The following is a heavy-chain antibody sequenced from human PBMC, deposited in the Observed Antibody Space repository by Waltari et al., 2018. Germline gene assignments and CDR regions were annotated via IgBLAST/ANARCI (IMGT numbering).Heavy chain of an antibody. V-gene: IGHV3-23*03. D-gene: IGHD1-26*01. CDR1: GFTFSSYA. J-gene: IGHJ3*02. Sequence: EVQLLESGGGLVQPGGSLRLSCAASGFTFSSYAMSWVRQAPGKGLEWVSVIYSGGSTYYADSVKGRFTISRDNSKNPLYLQMNSLRAEDTAVYYCAKDPREGATTFAFDIWGQGTMVTVSS. CDR3: AKDPREGATTFAFDI. CDR2: IYSGGST.